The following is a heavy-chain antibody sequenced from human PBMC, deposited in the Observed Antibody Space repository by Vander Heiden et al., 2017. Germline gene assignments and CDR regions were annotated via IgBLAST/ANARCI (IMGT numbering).Heavy chain of an antibody. Sequence: EVQDLESGGGVVQPGGSLRLSCSGSGFTFYKYVMTWVRQAPGKGLEWVSSIVGTGTTTYYADSVKGRFTISRDNSKNTVYLQMNSLRVEDTAVYFCAKTKHSSGYPYFDYWGPGALVNVSS. J-gene: IGHJ4*02. V-gene: IGHV3-23*01. CDR3: AKTKHSSGYPYFDY. D-gene: IGHD3-22*01. CDR2: IVGTGTTT. CDR1: GFTFYKYV.